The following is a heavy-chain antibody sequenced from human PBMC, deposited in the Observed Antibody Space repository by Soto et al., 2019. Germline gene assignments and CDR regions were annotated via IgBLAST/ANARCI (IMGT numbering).Heavy chain of an antibody. CDR3: ARLRIATNNYKWFDP. Sequence: SETLSLTCSVSGAALNSGNYYWSWIRQVPGKGLEWIGHIYVTGAVDYNPSLRDRITISQDTSERQFSPNLRLVTAADTAVYYCARLRIATNNYKWFDPWGQGTLVTVPS. J-gene: IGHJ5*02. CDR1: GAALNSGNYY. V-gene: IGHV4-31*03. D-gene: IGHD2-21*01. CDR2: IYVTGAV.